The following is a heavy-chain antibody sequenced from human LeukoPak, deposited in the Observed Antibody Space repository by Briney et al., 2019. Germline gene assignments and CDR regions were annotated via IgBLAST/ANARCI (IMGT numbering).Heavy chain of an antibody. J-gene: IGHJ3*02. Sequence: GGSLRLSCAASGFTFSSNYMSWVRQAPGKGLEWVSVIYSGGSTYYAASVKGRFTISRDNSKNTLYLQMNSLRAEDTAVYYCAKGKVVAGAFDIWGQGTMVTVSS. V-gene: IGHV3-53*01. D-gene: IGHD2-15*01. CDR2: IYSGGST. CDR1: GFTFSSNY. CDR3: AKGKVVAGAFDI.